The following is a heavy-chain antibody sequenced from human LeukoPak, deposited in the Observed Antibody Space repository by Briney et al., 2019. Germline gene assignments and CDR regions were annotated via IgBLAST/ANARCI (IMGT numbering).Heavy chain of an antibody. CDR2: IYYSGST. V-gene: IGHV4-39*07. CDR1: GGSISSSSYY. Sequence: SETLSLTCTVSGGSISSSSYYWGWIRQPPGKGLEWIGSIYYSGSTYYNPSLKSRVTISVDTSKNQFSLKLSSATAADTAVYYCARKKITMVRGVNWFDPWGQGTLVTVSS. J-gene: IGHJ5*02. D-gene: IGHD3-10*01. CDR3: ARKKITMVRGVNWFDP.